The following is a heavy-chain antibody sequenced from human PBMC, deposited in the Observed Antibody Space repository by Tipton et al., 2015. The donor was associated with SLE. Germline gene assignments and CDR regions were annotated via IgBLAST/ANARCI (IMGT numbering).Heavy chain of an antibody. CDR3: ARPYRNTVTRYNWFDP. CDR1: GGSINSGNYY. Sequence: TLSLTCTVSGGSINSGNYYWSWIRQPAGKGLEWIGRIHGTGSTDYNPSLRSRVTISVDTSKNQFSLNLSSVTAADTAVYYCARPYRNTVTRYNWFDPWGQGTLVTVSS. D-gene: IGHD4-11*01. CDR2: IHGTGST. V-gene: IGHV4-61*02. J-gene: IGHJ5*02.